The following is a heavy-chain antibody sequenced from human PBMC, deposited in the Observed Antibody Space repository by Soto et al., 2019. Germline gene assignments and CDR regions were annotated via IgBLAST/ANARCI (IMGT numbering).Heavy chain of an antibody. CDR2: ISYDGSNK. Sequence: QVQLVESGGGVVQPGRSLRLSCAASGFTFSSYGMHWVRQAPGKGLEWVAVISYDGSNKYYADSVKGRFTIPRDNSKNTLYLQMNRLRAQDTAVYYCAKDQETNYYSYYGMDDWGQGTTVTVSS. V-gene: IGHV3-30*18. D-gene: IGHD1-7*01. J-gene: IGHJ6*02. CDR3: AKDQETNYYSYYGMDD. CDR1: GFTFSSYG.